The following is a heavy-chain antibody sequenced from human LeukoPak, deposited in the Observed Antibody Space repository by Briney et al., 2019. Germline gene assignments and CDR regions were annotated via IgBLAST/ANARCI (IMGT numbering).Heavy chain of an antibody. CDR1: GYIFTAYY. V-gene: IGHV1-2*02. CDR3: ARVVIGYSSSDAFDI. CDR2: INPNSGGT. D-gene: IGHD3-22*01. J-gene: IGHJ3*02. Sequence: ASVKVSCKASGYIFTAYYMHWVRQAPGQGLEWMGWINPNSGGTNYAQKFQGRVTMTRDTSISTAYMELSRLRSDDTAVYYCARVVIGYSSSDAFDIWGQGTMVTVSS.